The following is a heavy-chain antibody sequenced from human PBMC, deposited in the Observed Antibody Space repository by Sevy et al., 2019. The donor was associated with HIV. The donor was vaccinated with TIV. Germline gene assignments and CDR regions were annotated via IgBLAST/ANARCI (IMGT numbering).Heavy chain of an antibody. CDR3: AHSTIYVVVTAQGNRSAASSTPRWGYYFDY. V-gene: IGHV2-5*01. Sequence: SGPTLVNPTQTLTLTCTFSGFSLSTSGVGVGWIRQPPGKALEWLALIYWNDDKRYSPSLKSRLTITKDPSKNQLVLTLTNMDPVDTATYYCAHSTIYVVVTAQGNRSAASSTPRWGYYFDYWGQGTLVTVSS. J-gene: IGHJ4*02. D-gene: IGHD2-21*02. CDR1: GFSLSTSGVG. CDR2: IYWNDDK.